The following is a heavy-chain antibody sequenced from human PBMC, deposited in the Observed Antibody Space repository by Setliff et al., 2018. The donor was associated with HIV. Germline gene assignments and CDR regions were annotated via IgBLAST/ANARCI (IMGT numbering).Heavy chain of an antibody. CDR3: ARAEAGAFDI. D-gene: IGHD6-19*01. Sequence: PSETLSLTCTVSGVSITSYFWSWIRQPPGKGLEWIGEINHSGSTAYNPSLKSRVTVSVDTSKNQFSLKLRPVAAADTAVYFCARAEAGAFDIWGPGTMVTVSS. V-gene: IGHV4-34*01. CDR2: INHSGST. J-gene: IGHJ3*02. CDR1: GVSITSYF.